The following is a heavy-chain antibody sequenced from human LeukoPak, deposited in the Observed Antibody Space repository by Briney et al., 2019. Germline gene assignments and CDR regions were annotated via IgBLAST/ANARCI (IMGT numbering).Heavy chain of an antibody. Sequence: ASVKVSCKASGYTFTGYYMHWVRQAPGQGLEWMGRINPNSGGTNYAQKFQGRVTMTRDTSISTAYMELSSLRAEDTAVYYCARDRGYDLVGTYYYYYGMDVWGQGTTVTVSS. J-gene: IGHJ6*02. CDR1: GYTFTGYY. CDR3: ARDRGYDLVGTYYYYYGMDV. CDR2: INPNSGGT. D-gene: IGHD5-12*01. V-gene: IGHV1-2*06.